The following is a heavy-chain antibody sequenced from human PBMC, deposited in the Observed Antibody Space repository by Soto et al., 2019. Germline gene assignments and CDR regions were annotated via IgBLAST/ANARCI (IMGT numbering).Heavy chain of an antibody. D-gene: IGHD1-26*01. CDR2: ISSSSSHI. Sequence: GGSLRLSCAASGFTFSSHSMNWVRQAPGKGLEWVSSISSSSSHIYYADSVKGRFTISRDNAKNSLYLQMNSLRAEDTAVYYCARRGSGSYYDYWGQGTLVTVPQ. CDR1: GFTFSSHS. V-gene: IGHV3-21*04. CDR3: ARRGSGSYYDY. J-gene: IGHJ4*02.